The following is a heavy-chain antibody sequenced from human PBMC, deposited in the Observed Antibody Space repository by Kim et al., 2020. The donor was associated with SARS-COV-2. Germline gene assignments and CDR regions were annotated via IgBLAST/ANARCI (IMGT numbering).Heavy chain of an antibody. Sequence: ASVKVSCKASGYTFTSYDINWVRQATGQGLEWMGWMNPNSGNTGYAQKFQGRVTMTRNTSISTAYMELSSLRSEDSAVYYCARGLGFNWNLYPHINWFDPWGQGTLVTVSS. CDR2: MNPNSGNT. D-gene: IGHD1-20*01. J-gene: IGHJ5*02. V-gene: IGHV1-8*01. CDR3: ARGLGFNWNLYPHINWFDP. CDR1: GYTFTSYD.